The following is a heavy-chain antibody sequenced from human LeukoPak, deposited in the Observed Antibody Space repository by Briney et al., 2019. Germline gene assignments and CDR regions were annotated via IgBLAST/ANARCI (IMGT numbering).Heavy chain of an antibody. CDR3: ARGDRGTTWPVDY. J-gene: IGHJ4*02. CDR2: INPNNGNT. Sequence: GASVKVSCKASGYTITASYMHWVRQAPGQGLEWMGWINPNNGNTKHAQSFQGRVTMTRDTSISTAYMELSSLRSDDTAVYYCARGDRGTTWPVDYWGQGTLVTVSS. V-gene: IGHV1-2*02. D-gene: IGHD1-14*01. CDR1: GYTITASY.